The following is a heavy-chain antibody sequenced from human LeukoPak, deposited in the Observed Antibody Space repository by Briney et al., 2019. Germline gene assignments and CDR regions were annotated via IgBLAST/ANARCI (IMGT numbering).Heavy chain of an antibody. CDR1: GFTFSSYS. V-gene: IGHV3-21*01. Sequence: PGGSLRLSCAASGFTFSSYSMSWVRQAPGKGLEWVSSISSSSYIYYADSVKGRFTISRDNAKNSLYLQMNSLRAEDTAVYYCARDRVVAGYYYGMDVWGKGTTVTVSS. CDR3: ARDRVVAGYYYGMDV. J-gene: IGHJ6*04. CDR2: ISSSSYI. D-gene: IGHD3-10*01.